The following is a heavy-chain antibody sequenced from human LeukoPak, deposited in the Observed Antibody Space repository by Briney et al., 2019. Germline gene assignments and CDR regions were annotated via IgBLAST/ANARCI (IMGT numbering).Heavy chain of an antibody. CDR3: ARDHKYYYDSSGYYPFRDYYFDY. Sequence: GRSLRLSCAVSRFTFSSYGMHWVRQAPGKGLEWVAVISYDGSNKYYADSVKGRFTISRDNSKNTLYLQMNSLRAEDTAVYYCARDHKYYYDSSGYYPFRDYYFDYWGQGTLVTVSS. V-gene: IGHV3-30*03. D-gene: IGHD3-22*01. CDR1: RFTFSSYG. CDR2: ISYDGSNK. J-gene: IGHJ4*02.